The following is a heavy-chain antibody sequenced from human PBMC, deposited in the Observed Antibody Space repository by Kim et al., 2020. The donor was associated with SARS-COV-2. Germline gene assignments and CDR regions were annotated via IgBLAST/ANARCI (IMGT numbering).Heavy chain of an antibody. CDR1: GFTFSSYW. V-gene: IGHV3-7*01. D-gene: IGHD2-15*01. CDR3: ARDSHVGVVVANATNYYGMDV. Sequence: GGSLRLSCAASGFTFSSYWMSWVLQAPGKGLEWVANIKQDGSEKYYVDSVKGRFTISRDNAKNSLYLQMNSLRAEDTAVYYCARDSHVGVVVANATNYYGMDVWGQGTTVTVSS. CDR2: IKQDGSEK. J-gene: IGHJ6*02.